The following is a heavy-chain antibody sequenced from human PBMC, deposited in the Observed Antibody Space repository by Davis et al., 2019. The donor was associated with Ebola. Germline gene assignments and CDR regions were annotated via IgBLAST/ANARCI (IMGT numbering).Heavy chain of an antibody. CDR3: ARALRAFTTDYYYFDY. J-gene: IGHJ4*02. D-gene: IGHD4-17*01. Sequence: PGGSLRLSCAASGFTFSSYAMHWVRQAPGKGLEWVAVISYDGSNKYYADSVKGRFTISRDNSKNTLYLQMNSLRAEDTAVYYCARALRAFTTDYYYFDYWGQGTLVTVSS. V-gene: IGHV3-30-3*01. CDR2: ISYDGSNK. CDR1: GFTFSSYA.